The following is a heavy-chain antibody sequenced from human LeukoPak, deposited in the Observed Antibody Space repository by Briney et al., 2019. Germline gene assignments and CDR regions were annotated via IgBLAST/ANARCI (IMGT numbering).Heavy chain of an antibody. CDR1: GYTFTSYD. Sequence: GASVKVSCKASGYTFTSYDINWVRQATGQGLEWMGWMNPNSGNTGYAQKFQGRVTMTRNTSISTAYMELSSLRSEDTAVYYCARGTMVRGVIITYYYYYYMDVWGKGTTVTVSS. J-gene: IGHJ6*03. D-gene: IGHD3-10*01. CDR2: MNPNSGNT. V-gene: IGHV1-8*01. CDR3: ARGTMVRGVIITYYYYYYMDV.